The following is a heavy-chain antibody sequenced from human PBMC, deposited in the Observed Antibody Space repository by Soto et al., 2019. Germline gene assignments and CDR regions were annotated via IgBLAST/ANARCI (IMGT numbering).Heavy chain of an antibody. Sequence: PSETLSLTCAVYGGSSSGYYWSWIRQPPGKGLEWIGEINHSGSTNYNPSLKSRVTISVDTSKNQFSLKLSSVTAADTAVYYCARTGREDDFWSGYYTGIDYWGQGTLVTVSS. CDR3: ARTGREDDFWSGYYTGIDY. CDR1: GGSSSGYY. D-gene: IGHD3-3*01. J-gene: IGHJ4*02. CDR2: INHSGST. V-gene: IGHV4-34*01.